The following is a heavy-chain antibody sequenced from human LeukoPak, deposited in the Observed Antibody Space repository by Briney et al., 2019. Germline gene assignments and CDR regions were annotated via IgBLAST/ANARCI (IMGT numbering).Heavy chain of an antibody. J-gene: IGHJ4*02. Sequence: GSLRLSCTAAGFSLNEYAMHWVRQAPGKGLEWVAVIWRDGSNKYYADSVKGRFTVSRDNPKNTLNLQMDSLRVEDTAVYYCARHGSGRKYFDPLDYWGQGTLVTVSS. CDR1: GFSLNEYA. D-gene: IGHD1-26*01. V-gene: IGHV3-33*08. CDR2: IWRDGSNK. CDR3: ARHGSGRKYFDPLDY.